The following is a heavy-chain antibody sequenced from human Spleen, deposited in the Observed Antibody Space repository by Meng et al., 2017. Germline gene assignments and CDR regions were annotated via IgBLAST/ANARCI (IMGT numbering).Heavy chain of an antibody. J-gene: IGHJ2*01. Sequence: QVQLQHGGAGLLKHSETLSLTCAVYGGSFSGYNWCWIRQPPGKGLEWIGDINHSGGTNYNPSLKSRVTISVDTSKNQFSLKLTSVTAADTAVYYCAREASGDRWYFDIWGRGTLVTVSS. V-gene: IGHV4-34*01. CDR1: GGSFSGYN. CDR2: INHSGGT. D-gene: IGHD1-26*01. CDR3: AREASGDRWYFDI.